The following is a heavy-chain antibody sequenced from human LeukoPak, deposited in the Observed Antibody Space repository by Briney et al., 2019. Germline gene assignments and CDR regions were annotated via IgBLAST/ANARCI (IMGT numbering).Heavy chain of an antibody. CDR3: ARGSSTLGFGY. CDR1: GYTFISYY. V-gene: IGHV1-46*01. J-gene: IGHJ4*02. CDR2: INPSGGST. Sequence: ASVMVSCKASGYTFISYYMHWVRQAPGQGLEWMGIINPSGGSTTYAQKFQGRVTMTRDTSTSTVYMELGSLRSEDTAVYYCARGSSTLGFGYWGQGTLVTVSS. D-gene: IGHD2-2*01.